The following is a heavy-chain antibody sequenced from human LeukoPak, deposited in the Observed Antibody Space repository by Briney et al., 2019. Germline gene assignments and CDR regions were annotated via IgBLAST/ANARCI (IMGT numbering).Heavy chain of an antibody. V-gene: IGHV4-59*08. CDR3: ARQGYYGSGAAFDI. J-gene: IGHJ3*02. CDR2: IYYSGST. Sequence: PQTLSLSCTVSGGSISSYYRSCIRQPPGKGLEWIGYIYYSGSTNYNPSLKSRVTISVDTSKNQFSLKLSSVTAAGTAVYYCARQGYYGSGAAFDIWGQGTMVTVSS. D-gene: IGHD3-10*01. CDR1: GGSISSYY.